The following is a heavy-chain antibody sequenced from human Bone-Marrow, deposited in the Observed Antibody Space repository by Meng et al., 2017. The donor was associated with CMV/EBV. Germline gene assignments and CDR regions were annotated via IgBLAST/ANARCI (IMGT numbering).Heavy chain of an antibody. CDR1: GYTFTGYY. CDR3: ARETIWSGKSSPLGY. J-gene: IGHJ4*02. V-gene: IGHV1-2*02. Sequence: ASVKVSCKASGYTFTGYYMHWVRQAPGQGLEWMGWINPNSGGTNYAQKFQGRVTMTTDTSTSTAYMELRSLRSEDTAVYYCARETIWSGKSSPLGYWGQGTLVTVSS. D-gene: IGHD3-3*01. CDR2: INPNSGGT.